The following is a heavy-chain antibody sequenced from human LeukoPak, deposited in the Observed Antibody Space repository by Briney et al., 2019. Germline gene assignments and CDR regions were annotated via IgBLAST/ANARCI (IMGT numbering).Heavy chain of an antibody. J-gene: IGHJ6*03. Sequence: GGSLRLSCAASGFTFSSYAMHWVRQAPGKGLEWVAVISYDGSNKYYADSVKGRFTISRDNSKNTLYLQMNSLRAEDTAVYYCAREASPGYSSGWYYYYYYMDVWGKGTTVTVSS. CDR1: GFTFSSYA. V-gene: IGHV3-30-3*01. D-gene: IGHD6-19*01. CDR3: AREASPGYSSGWYYYYYYMDV. CDR2: ISYDGSNK.